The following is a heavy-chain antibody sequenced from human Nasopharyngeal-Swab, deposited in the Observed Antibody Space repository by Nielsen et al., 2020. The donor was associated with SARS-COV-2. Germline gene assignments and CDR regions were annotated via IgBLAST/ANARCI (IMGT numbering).Heavy chain of an antibody. CDR2: IYYSGST. D-gene: IGHD3-22*01. Sequence: SETLSLTCAVYGGSFSGYYWSWIRQPPGKGLEWIGYIYYSGSTNYNPSLKSRVTISVDTSKNQFSLKLSSVTAADTAVYYCARGRYEYYYDSSGYYSDCYYMDVWGKGTTVTVSS. V-gene: IGHV4-59*01. CDR1: GGSFSGYY. J-gene: IGHJ6*03. CDR3: ARGRYEYYYDSSGYYSDCYYMDV.